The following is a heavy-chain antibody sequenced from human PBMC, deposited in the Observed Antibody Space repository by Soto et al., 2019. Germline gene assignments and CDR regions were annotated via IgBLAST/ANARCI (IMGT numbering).Heavy chain of an antibody. D-gene: IGHD3-10*01. J-gene: IGHJ6*02. CDR1: GFAVSTYM. CDR3: VRDRDLRDYYGMDA. CDR2: ISTNGRSK. Sequence: GGSLRLSCAGSGFAVSTYMMNWVRHAPGKGLEWIADISTNGRSKSYAASVRGRFTISRDNTKNSMYLQMNSLRDDDTAVYYCVRDRDLRDYYGMDAWGQGTTVTVS. V-gene: IGHV3-48*02.